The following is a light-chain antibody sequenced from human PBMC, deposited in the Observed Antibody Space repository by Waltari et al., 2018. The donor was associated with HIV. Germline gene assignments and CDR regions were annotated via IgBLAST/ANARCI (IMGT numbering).Light chain of an antibody. V-gene: IGKV4-1*01. CDR2: WAS. J-gene: IGKJ2*01. CDR3: HQYYTTPYT. Sequence: DIVMIQSPASLAVSMCERATITCRSSQSVFNNFNYKSYLTWYQQKPRQPPELLIYWASTRESGVPYRFSGSGSGTDFTLTISSLQAEDVAVYYCHQYYTTPYTFGQGTKLEIK. CDR1: QSVFNNFNYKSY.